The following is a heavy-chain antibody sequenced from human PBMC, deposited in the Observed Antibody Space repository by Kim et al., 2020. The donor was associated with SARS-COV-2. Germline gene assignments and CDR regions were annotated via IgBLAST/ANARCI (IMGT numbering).Heavy chain of an antibody. CDR3: ASNSGSLDY. V-gene: IGHV3-48*03. Sequence: STIYYADSVKGRFTISRDNAKNSLYLQMNSLRAEDTAVYYCASNSGSLDYWGQGTLVTVSS. J-gene: IGHJ4*02. D-gene: IGHD1-26*01. CDR2: STI.